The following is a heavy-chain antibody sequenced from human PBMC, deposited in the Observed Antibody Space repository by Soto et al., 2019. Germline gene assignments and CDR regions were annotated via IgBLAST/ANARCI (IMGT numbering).Heavy chain of an antibody. V-gene: IGHV4-59*08. Sequence: TLSLTCTVSGGSISSYYWSWFRQPPGKGLEWIGYIYYSGSTNYNPSLKSRVTISVDTSKNQFSLKLSSVTAADTAVYYCARHLRRAELPGGVIVTNYYYYIDVWGKGTTVTVSS. CDR1: GGSISSYY. CDR2: IYYSGST. J-gene: IGHJ6*03. D-gene: IGHD3-16*02. CDR3: ARHLRRAELPGGVIVTNYYYYIDV.